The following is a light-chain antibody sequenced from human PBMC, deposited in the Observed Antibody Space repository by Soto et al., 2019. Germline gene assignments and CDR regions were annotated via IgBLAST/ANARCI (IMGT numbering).Light chain of an antibody. CDR1: QSISSW. CDR2: DAS. Sequence: DIQMTQSPSTLSASVGDRVTITCRASQSISSWLAWYQQKPGKAPNLLIYDASNLESGVPSRFSGSGSGPEFTLTISSLQPDDFATYFCQQYHTYWTFGQGTKVEIK. J-gene: IGKJ1*01. CDR3: QQYHTYWT. V-gene: IGKV1-5*01.